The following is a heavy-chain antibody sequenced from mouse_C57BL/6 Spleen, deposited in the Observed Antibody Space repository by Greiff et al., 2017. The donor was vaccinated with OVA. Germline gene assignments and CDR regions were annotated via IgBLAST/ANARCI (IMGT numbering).Heavy chain of an antibody. V-gene: IGHV1-15*01. CDR2: IDPETGGT. CDR1: GYTFTDYE. J-gene: IGHJ2*01. CDR3: TRRGLGY. D-gene: IGHD2-13*01. Sequence: VQLQQSGAELVRPGASVTLSCKASGYTFTDYEMHWVKQTPVHGLEWIGAIDPETGGTAYNQKFKGKAILTADKSSSTAYMELRILTSEDSAVYYCTRRGLGYWGQGTTLTVSS.